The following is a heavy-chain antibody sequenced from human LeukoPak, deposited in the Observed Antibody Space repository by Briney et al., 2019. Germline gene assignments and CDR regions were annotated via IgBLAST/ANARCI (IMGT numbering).Heavy chain of an antibody. CDR1: GGTFSSYA. Sequence: SVKVSCKASGGTFSSYAISWVRQAPGQGLEWMGGIIPIFGTANYAQKFQGRVTITTDESTSTAYMELSSLRSEDTAVYYCASHSLDSNPGATPFLEDWEGYYYMDVWGKGTTVTVSS. D-gene: IGHD4-11*01. CDR3: ASHSLDSNPGATPFLEDWEGYYYMDV. J-gene: IGHJ6*03. V-gene: IGHV1-69*05. CDR2: IIPIFGTA.